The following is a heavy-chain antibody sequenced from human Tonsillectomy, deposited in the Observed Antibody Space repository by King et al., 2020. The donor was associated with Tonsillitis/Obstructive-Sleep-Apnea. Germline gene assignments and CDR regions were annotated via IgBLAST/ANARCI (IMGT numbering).Heavy chain of an antibody. D-gene: IGHD3-3*01. Sequence: VQLVESGGGVVQPGRSLRLSCAASGFTFSSYAMHWVRQAPGKGLEWVAVISYDGSNKYYADSVKGRFTISRDNSKNTLYLQMNSLRAEDTAVYYCASGTYDFWRGYYPTDYFDYCGHGTLVTVSS. J-gene: IGHJ4*01. CDR1: GFTFSSYA. CDR2: ISYDGSNK. CDR3: ASGTYDFWRGYYPTDYFDY. V-gene: IGHV3-30*04.